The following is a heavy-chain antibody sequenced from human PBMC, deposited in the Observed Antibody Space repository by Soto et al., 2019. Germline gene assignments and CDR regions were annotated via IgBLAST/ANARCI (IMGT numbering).Heavy chain of an antibody. V-gene: IGHV4-59*08. D-gene: IGHD5-12*01. J-gene: IGHJ4*02. Sequence: SETLSLTCTVSDGSISSYYWSWILQPPGKGLEWIGYIYYTGSTNYNPSLKSRVTISVDTSKNQFSLSLTSVTAADTAVYYCARHSGGYNGFDFSYWGQGALVTVSS. CDR1: DGSISSYY. CDR3: ARHSGGYNGFDFSY. CDR2: IYYTGST.